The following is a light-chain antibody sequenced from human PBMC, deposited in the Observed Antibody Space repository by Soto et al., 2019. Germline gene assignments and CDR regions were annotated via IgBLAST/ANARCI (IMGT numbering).Light chain of an antibody. Sequence: EVVMRQSPATLSAAPGEGATLSCRASQGIGDTLAWYQHKPGQTPRLLIYDTSTRATGVPSRFSGSRSGAEFTLTINSLQSEDFAVYYCQPYNNWPLTFGGGTKVEIK. CDR1: QGIGDT. V-gene: IGKV3-15*01. CDR2: DTS. J-gene: IGKJ4*01. CDR3: QPYNNWPLT.